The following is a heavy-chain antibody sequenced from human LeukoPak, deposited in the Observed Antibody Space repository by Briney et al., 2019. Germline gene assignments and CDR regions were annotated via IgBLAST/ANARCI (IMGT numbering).Heavy chain of an antibody. Sequence: SETLSLTCTVSGGSISSSSDYWRWIRQPPGKGLEWIGSIYYSGSTYYNPSLKSRVTISVDTSKNQFSLKLSSVTAADTAVYYCASLCGGGGDCSLRAFDYWGQGTLVTVSS. CDR2: IYYSGST. CDR3: ASLCGGGGDCSLRAFDY. CDR1: GGSISSSSDY. J-gene: IGHJ4*02. V-gene: IGHV4-39*01. D-gene: IGHD2-21*02.